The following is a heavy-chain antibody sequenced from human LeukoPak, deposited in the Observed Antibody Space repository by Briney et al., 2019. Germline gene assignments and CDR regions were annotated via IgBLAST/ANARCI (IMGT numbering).Heavy chain of an antibody. Sequence: SETLSLTCTVSRGSISSSDSYWGWIRQPPGKGLEWIGNIYNSGSTYYNPSLKSRVTISTDTSRNQFSLKLTSVTAADTAVYYCARRRPGSSEVRPWGRGILVTASS. D-gene: IGHD6-6*01. CDR3: ARRRPGSSEVRP. CDR2: IYNSGST. J-gene: IGHJ5*02. CDR1: RGSISSSDSY. V-gene: IGHV4-39*01.